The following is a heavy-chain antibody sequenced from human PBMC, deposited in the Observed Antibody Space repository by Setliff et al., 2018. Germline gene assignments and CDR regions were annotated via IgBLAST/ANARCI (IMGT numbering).Heavy chain of an antibody. V-gene: IGHV3-20*04. CDR2: INWNGGST. CDR1: GFTFDDYG. D-gene: IGHD3-22*01. Sequence: GGSLRLSCAASGFTFDDYGMSWVRQAPGKGLEWVSGINWNGGSTGYADSVKVRFTISRDNAKNSLYLQMNSMRAEDTALYYCARANYYDSSGYYESDYWGQGTRVTVSS. J-gene: IGHJ4*02. CDR3: ARANYYDSSGYYESDY.